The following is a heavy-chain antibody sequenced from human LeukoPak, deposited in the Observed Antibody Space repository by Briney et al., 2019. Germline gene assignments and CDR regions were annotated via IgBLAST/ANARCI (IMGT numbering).Heavy chain of an antibody. CDR1: GFTFSSYS. Sequence: GGSLRLSCAASGFTFSSYSMNWVRQAPGKGLEWVSPISSSSYIYYADSVKGRFTISRDNAKNSLYLQMNSLRAEDTAVYYCARFGKHFDYWGQGTLVTVSS. CDR2: ISSSSYI. D-gene: IGHD3-10*01. CDR3: ARFGKHFDY. J-gene: IGHJ4*02. V-gene: IGHV3-21*01.